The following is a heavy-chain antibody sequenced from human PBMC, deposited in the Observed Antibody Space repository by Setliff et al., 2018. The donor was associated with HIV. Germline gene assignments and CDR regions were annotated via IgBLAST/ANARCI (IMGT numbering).Heavy chain of an antibody. V-gene: IGHV5-51*01. CDR1: GYSFSDNW. J-gene: IGHJ5*01. CDR2: IYPDDSAT. Sequence: GESLKISCKGFGYSFSDNWIGWVRQMPGKGLEWMGIIYPDDSATRYSPSFQGQVTISADKSINTAYLRWRSLRASDTAIYFCAKHGFERKSPYNWFDSWGQGTLVTVPQ. D-gene: IGHD3-16*01. CDR3: AKHGFERKSPYNWFDS.